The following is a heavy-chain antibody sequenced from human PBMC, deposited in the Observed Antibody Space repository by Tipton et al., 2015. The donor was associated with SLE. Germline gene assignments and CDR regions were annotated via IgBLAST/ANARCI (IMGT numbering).Heavy chain of an antibody. CDR3: VRNRETYTYDAFDI. D-gene: IGHD1-26*01. CDR2: VNSDGSST. Sequence: SLRLSCAASGFTFRHYWMDWVRQAPGRGLVWVARVNSDGSSTTYADSVQGRFIISRDKADNTLYLQLNTLTVEDTAVYYCVRNRETYTYDAFDIWGQGTMVAVSS. V-gene: IGHV3-74*01. J-gene: IGHJ3*02. CDR1: GFTFRHYW.